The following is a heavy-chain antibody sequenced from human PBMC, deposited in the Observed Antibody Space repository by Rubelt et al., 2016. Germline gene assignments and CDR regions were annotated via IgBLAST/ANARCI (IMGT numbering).Heavy chain of an antibody. J-gene: IGHJ4*01. CDR2: IYYSGST. CDR3: ARGGVNWNYDY. Sequence: QVQLQESGPGLVKPSETLSLTCTVSGGSISSYYWNWIRQPPGKGLEWIGYIYYSGSTNYNPSLKSRVTISVDTSKNQFSLKLSAVTAADTAVYYCARGGVNWNYDYWGHGTLVTVSS. CDR1: GGSISSYY. D-gene: IGHD1-7*01. V-gene: IGHV4-59*01.